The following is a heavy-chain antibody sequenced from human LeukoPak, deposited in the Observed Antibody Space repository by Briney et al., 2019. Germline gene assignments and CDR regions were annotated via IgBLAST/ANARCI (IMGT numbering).Heavy chain of an antibody. CDR2: ISSRSRTI. Sequence: GGSLRLSCAASGFLFSSYEMNWVRRAPGKGLEWVSYISSRSRTIDYADSVKGRFTIPRDNAKNSLYLQMNSLRTEDTALYYCARVVSTGNDFDSWGQGTLVTVSS. CDR1: GFLFSSYE. J-gene: IGHJ4*02. D-gene: IGHD5/OR15-5a*01. V-gene: IGHV3-48*03. CDR3: ARVVSTGNDFDS.